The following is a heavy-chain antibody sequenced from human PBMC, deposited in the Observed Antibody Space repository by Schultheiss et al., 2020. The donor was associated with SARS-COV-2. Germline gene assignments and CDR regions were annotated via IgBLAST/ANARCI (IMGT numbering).Heavy chain of an antibody. CDR3: ARHPKKDIVVVPAAAPTSYYYYGMDV. V-gene: IGHV4-31*03. Sequence: SETLSLTCTVSGGSISSGGYYWSWIRQHPGKGLEWIGYIYYSGSTNYNPSLKSRVTISVDTSKNQFSLKLSSVTAADTAVYYCARHPKKDIVVVPAAAPTSYYYYGMDVWGQGTTVTVSS. D-gene: IGHD2-2*01. J-gene: IGHJ6*02. CDR1: GGSISSGGYY. CDR2: IYYSGST.